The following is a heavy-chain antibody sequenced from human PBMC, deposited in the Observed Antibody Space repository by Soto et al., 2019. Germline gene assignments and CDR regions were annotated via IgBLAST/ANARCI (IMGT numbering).Heavy chain of an antibody. CDR3: ARWAPGHYDILTGYYKNDYYGMDV. CDR2: IYHSGST. Sequence: SETLSLTCAVSGGSISSSNWWSWVRQPPGKGLEWIGEIYHSGSTNYNPSLKSRVTISVDRSKNQFSLKLGSVTAADTAVYYCARWAPGHYDILTGYYKNDYYGMDVWGQGTTVTVSS. V-gene: IGHV4-4*02. D-gene: IGHD3-9*01. CDR1: GGSISSSNW. J-gene: IGHJ6*02.